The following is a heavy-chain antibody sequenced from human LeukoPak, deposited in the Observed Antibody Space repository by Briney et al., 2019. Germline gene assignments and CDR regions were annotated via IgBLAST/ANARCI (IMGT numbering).Heavy chain of an antibody. V-gene: IGHV3-11*01. Sequence: GGSLRLSCAASGFTFSDYYMSWIRQAPGKGLEWVSYISSSGSTIYYADSVKGRFTISRDNAKNSLYLQMNSLRAEDTAVYYCARDYSKYYDFWGGYYSSPFFDYWGQGTLVTVSS. CDR3: ARDYSKYYDFWGGYYSSPFFDY. CDR1: GFTFSDYY. J-gene: IGHJ4*02. D-gene: IGHD3-3*01. CDR2: ISSSGSTI.